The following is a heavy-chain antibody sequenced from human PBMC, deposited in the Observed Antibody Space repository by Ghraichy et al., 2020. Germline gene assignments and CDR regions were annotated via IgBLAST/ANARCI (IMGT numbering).Heavy chain of an antibody. Sequence: LSLTCTVSGGSISSYYWSWIRQPAGKGLEWMGHIYTSGSTNYNPSLKSRATMSVDTSKKQFSLKLTSLTAADTAVYYCARGREVERDCSVSPCGMMYFFDSWGQGTPVIVSS. D-gene: IGHD2-15*01. J-gene: IGHJ4*02. V-gene: IGHV4-4*07. CDR3: ARGREVERDCSVSPCGMMYFFDS. CDR1: GGSISSYY. CDR2: IYTSGST.